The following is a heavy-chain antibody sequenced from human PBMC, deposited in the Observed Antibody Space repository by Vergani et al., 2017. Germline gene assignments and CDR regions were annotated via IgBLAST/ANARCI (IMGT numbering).Heavy chain of an antibody. CDR2: IYYSGTT. J-gene: IGHJ5*02. V-gene: IGHV4-31*03. Sequence: QVQLQESGPGLVKASQTLSLTCSVSGAYVGSGGYYWSWVRQRPGMGLDWIGYIYYSGTTYYNPSLESRLTISLDTSENHLSLKLTSVTAADTAVYYCARGVDYYGSGNPPPALKSNNWFDPWGQGTLVTVSS. CDR1: GAYVGSGGYY. D-gene: IGHD3-10*01. CDR3: ARGVDYYGSGNPPPALKSNNWFDP.